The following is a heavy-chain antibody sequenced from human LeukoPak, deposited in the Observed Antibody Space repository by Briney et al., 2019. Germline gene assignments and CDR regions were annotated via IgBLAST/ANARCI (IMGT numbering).Heavy chain of an antibody. J-gene: IGHJ4*02. V-gene: IGHV4-39*01. CDR2: IYYSGST. Sequence: SETLSLTCTVSGGSISSSSYYWGWIRQPPGKGLEWIGSIYYSGSTYYNPSLKSRVTISVDTSKNQFSLKLSSVTAADTAVYYCARQFAFWDSGWYDFLPGVSDYWGQGTLVTVSS. D-gene: IGHD6-19*01. CDR3: ARQFAFWDSGWYDFLPGVSDY. CDR1: GGSISSSSYY.